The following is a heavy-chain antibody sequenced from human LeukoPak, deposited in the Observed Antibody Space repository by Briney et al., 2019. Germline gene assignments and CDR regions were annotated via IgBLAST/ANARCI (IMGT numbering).Heavy chain of an antibody. CDR3: ARQETSSYNGAFDI. Sequence: GGSLRVSCAASGFSFSSYGMSWVRQVSGKGLEWVANIKKDGSEMYYVDSVKGRFTISRDNAKNSLYLQMNSLRADDTAVYHCARQETSSYNGAFDIWGQGTMVTVSS. CDR1: GFSFSSYG. CDR2: IKKDGSEM. J-gene: IGHJ3*02. V-gene: IGHV3-7*01. D-gene: IGHD1-26*01.